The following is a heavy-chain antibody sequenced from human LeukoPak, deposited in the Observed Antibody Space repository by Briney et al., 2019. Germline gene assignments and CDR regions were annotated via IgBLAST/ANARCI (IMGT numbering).Heavy chain of an antibody. J-gene: IGHJ4*02. D-gene: IGHD2-2*01. V-gene: IGHV3-21*03. CDR3: VRGLTSSPYDY. Sequence: GRFTISRDNAKNSLYLQMNSLRAEDTAVYYCVRGLTSSPYDYWGQGTLVTASS.